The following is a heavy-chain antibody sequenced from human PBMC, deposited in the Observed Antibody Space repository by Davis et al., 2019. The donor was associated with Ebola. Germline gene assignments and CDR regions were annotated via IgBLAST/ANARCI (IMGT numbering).Heavy chain of an antibody. Sequence: PGGSLRLSCAASGFTFSGSAMHWVRQASGKGLEWVGRIRSKANSYATAYAASVKGRFTISRDDSKNTAYLQMNSLKTEDTAVYYCTTTRGYYDSSGYYAGDYWGQGTLVTVSS. CDR3: TTTRGYYDSSGYYAGDY. D-gene: IGHD3-22*01. J-gene: IGHJ4*02. CDR1: GFTFSGSA. V-gene: IGHV3-73*01. CDR2: IRSKANSYAT.